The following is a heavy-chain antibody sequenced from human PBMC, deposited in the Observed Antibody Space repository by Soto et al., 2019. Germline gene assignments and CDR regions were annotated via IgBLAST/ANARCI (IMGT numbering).Heavy chain of an antibody. V-gene: IGHV4-31*03. Sequence: SETLSLTCTVSGGSISIGGYYWSWIRQHPGKGLEWIGYIYYSGSTYYNPSLKSRVTISVDTSKNQSSLKLRSVTAADTAVYYCAGATVTPPLRLFTFDYWGQGTLVTVSS. CDR2: IYYSGST. D-gene: IGHD4-17*01. CDR3: AGATVTPPLRLFTFDY. CDR1: GGSISIGGYY. J-gene: IGHJ4*02.